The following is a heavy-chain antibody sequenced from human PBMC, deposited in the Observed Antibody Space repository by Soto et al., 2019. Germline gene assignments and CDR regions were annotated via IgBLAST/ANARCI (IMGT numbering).Heavy chain of an antibody. CDR1: GASIGTSNW. D-gene: IGHD2-2*03. Sequence: PSETLSLTCAVSGASIGTSNWWSWVRQSPGKGLEWIGSIYYSGTTYYNPSLKSRVTISVDTSKNHFSLKLISVTTADTAVYFCAREGNLGRWIQPLDSWGQGTLVTVSS. CDR3: AREGNLGRWIQPLDS. V-gene: IGHV4-4*02. CDR2: IYYSGTT. J-gene: IGHJ4*02.